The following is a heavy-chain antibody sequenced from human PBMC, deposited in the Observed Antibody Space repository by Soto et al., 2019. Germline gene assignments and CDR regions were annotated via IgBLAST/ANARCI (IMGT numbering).Heavy chain of an antibody. Sequence: SETLSLTCSVSGASHSRNHRWRPVRQPPGKGLEWIGEIYHSGSTNYNPSLKSRVTISVDTSKNQFSLKLSSVTAADTAVYYCARTKPERGWFDPWGQGTLVTVSS. CDR2: IYHSGST. J-gene: IGHJ5*02. CDR1: GASHSRNHR. CDR3: ARTKPERGWFDP. V-gene: IGHV4-4*02.